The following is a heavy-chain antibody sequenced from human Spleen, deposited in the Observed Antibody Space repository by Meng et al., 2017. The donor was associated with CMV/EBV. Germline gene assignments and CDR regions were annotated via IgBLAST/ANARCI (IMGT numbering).Heavy chain of an antibody. CDR2: ISGSGGST. J-gene: IGHJ4*02. CDR1: GFTFSSYA. Sequence: GESLTISCAASGFTFSSYAMSWVRQAPGKGLEWVSAISGSGGSTYYADSVKGRFTISRDNSKNTLYLQMNSLRAEDTAVYYCAKDYDFWSGYLDYWGQGTLVTVSS. D-gene: IGHD3-3*01. CDR3: AKDYDFWSGYLDY. V-gene: IGHV3-23*01.